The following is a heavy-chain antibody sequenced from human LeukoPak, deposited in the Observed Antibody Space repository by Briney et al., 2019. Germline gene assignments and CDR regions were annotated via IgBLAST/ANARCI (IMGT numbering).Heavy chain of an antibody. CDR3: AKSPGGEYSSGWYLLWRYFDY. D-gene: IGHD6-19*01. CDR2: ISGSGGST. J-gene: IGHJ4*02. Sequence: GGSLRLSCAASGFTFSSYAMSWVRQAPGEGLEWVSAISGSGGSTYYADSVKGRFTISRDNSKNTLYLQMNSLRAEDTAVYYCAKSPGGEYSSGWYLLWRYFDYWGQGTLVTVSS. V-gene: IGHV3-23*01. CDR1: GFTFSSYA.